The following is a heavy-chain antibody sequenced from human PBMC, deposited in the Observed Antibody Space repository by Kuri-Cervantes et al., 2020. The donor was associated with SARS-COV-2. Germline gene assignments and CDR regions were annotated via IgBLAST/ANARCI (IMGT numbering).Heavy chain of an antibody. V-gene: IGHV4-34*01. Sequence: SQTLSLTCAVFGGSSSGYYWGWIRQPPGKGLEWIGEINQSGSTSYSPSLKSRLTISVDTSENQFSLKLSSVTAADTAVYYCGRVSWLQLWHRYSDSWGQGTLVTVSS. CDR1: GGSSSGYY. D-gene: IGHD5-24*01. CDR2: INQSGST. CDR3: GRVSWLQLWHRYSDS. J-gene: IGHJ4*02.